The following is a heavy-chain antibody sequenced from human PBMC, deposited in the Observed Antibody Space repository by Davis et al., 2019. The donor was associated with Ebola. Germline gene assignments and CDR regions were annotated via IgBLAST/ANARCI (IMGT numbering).Heavy chain of an antibody. Sequence: AASVKVSCKASGYMFTNYGISWVRQAPGQGLEWMGWISAYNGNTNYAQKLQGRVTMTTDTSTSTAYMELRSLRSDDTAVYYCARDTGVTNFDYWGQGTLVTVSS. CDR2: ISAYNGNT. V-gene: IGHV1-18*04. D-gene: IGHD7-27*01. J-gene: IGHJ4*02. CDR3: ARDTGVTNFDY. CDR1: GYMFTNYG.